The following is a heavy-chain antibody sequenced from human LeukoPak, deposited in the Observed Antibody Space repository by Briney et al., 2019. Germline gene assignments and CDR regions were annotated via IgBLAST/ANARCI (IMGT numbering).Heavy chain of an antibody. CDR2: INHSGST. D-gene: IGHD3-3*01. CDR1: GGSIRSYY. Sequence: SETLSLTCTVSGGSIRSYYWSWIRQPPGKGLEWIGEINHSGSTNYNPSLKSRVTISVDTSKNQFSLKLSSETAADTAVYYCARGPYYDFWSGYGHWGQGTLVTVSS. V-gene: IGHV4-34*01. J-gene: IGHJ4*02. CDR3: ARGPYYDFWSGYGH.